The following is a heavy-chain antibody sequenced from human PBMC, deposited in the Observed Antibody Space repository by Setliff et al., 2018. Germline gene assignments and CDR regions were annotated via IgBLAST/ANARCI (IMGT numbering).Heavy chain of an antibody. CDR2: ISCYDGNT. D-gene: IGHD2-21*02. CDR1: GYTFNSYG. J-gene: IGHJ4*02. V-gene: IGHV1-18*01. CDR3: ARVRPCGGDCSTGVGGPYYFDH. Sequence: ASVKVSCKASGYTFNSYGISWVRLAPGQGLEWMGWISCYDGNTRYARKIQGRVTMTTDTSTTTAYMELRSLTSDDTAVYYCARVRPCGGDCSTGVGGPYYFDHWGQGTLVTSPQ.